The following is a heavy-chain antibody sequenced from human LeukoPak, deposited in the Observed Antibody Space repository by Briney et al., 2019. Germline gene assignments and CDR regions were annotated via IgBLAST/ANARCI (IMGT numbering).Heavy chain of an antibody. V-gene: IGHV3-7*02. CDR1: GFTFSKYW. CDR3: ARYLAGSGWHFDY. Sequence: GGSLRLSCAASGFTFSKYWMNWVRQAPGKGLEWVANIEQDGSEKFYVDSVKGRFTISRDNAKNSLYLQMNSLRAEDTAVYYCARYLAGSGWHFDYWGQGTLVTVSS. CDR2: IEQDGSEK. J-gene: IGHJ4*02. D-gene: IGHD6-19*01.